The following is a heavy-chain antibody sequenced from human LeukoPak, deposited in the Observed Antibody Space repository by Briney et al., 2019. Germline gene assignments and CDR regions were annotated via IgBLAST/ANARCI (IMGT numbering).Heavy chain of an antibody. CDR2: IYYSGST. D-gene: IGHD6-13*01. J-gene: IGHJ5*02. V-gene: IGHV4-59*01. CDR3: ARGSSWYVASWFDP. Sequence: SETLSLTCTVSGGSISSYYWSWIRQPPGKGLEWIGYIYYSGSTNYNPSLKSRVTISVDTSKNQVSLKLSSVTAADTAVYYCARGSSWYVASWFDPWGQGTLVTVSP. CDR1: GGSISSYY.